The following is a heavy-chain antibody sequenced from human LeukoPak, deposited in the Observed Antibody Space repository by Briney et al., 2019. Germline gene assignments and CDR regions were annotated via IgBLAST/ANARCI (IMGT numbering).Heavy chain of an antibody. CDR3: AKVFYMIVVEGAFDI. J-gene: IGHJ3*02. CDR1: GFTFGSYA. Sequence: GGSLRLSCAASGFTFGSYAMSWVRQAPGKGLEWVSAISGSGDSTYYADSVKGQFTISRDNSKNTLYLQMNSLRAEDTAVYYCAKVFYMIVVEGAFDIWGQGTMVTVSS. V-gene: IGHV3-23*01. CDR2: ISGSGDST. D-gene: IGHD3-22*01.